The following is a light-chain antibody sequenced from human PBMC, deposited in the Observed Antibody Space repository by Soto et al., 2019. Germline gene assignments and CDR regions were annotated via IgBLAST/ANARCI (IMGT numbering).Light chain of an antibody. Sequence: QSALTQPASVSGSPGQSIAISCTGTSSDVGSYDRVSWYQHHPGKAPTLMIYEVNKRPSGVSDRFSGSKSGNTASLTISGLQAEDEADYYCCSSVGSPNWVFGGGTKRTVL. CDR3: CSSVGSPNWV. CDR1: SSDVGSYDR. CDR2: EVN. V-gene: IGLV2-23*02. J-gene: IGLJ3*02.